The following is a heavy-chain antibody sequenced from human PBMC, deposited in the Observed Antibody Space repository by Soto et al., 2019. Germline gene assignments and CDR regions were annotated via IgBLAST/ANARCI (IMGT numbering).Heavy chain of an antibody. CDR1: GFSFSNYW. D-gene: IGHD7-27*01. CDR3: ASGVLSGDWEESAFYY. CDR2: INSDGHSA. V-gene: IGHV3-74*01. J-gene: IGHJ4*01. Sequence: EVQLVESGGGPVQPGGSLRLSCGASGFSFSNYWMHWVRQVPGKGLVWVSRINSDGHSAIYADSVKGRFTISRDNARKMLYVQMNRLIGEDTAVYYCASGVLSGDWEESAFYYSGHQTLVTGSS.